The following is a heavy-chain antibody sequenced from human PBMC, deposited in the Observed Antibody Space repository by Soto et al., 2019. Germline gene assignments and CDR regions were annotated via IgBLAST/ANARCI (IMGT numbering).Heavy chain of an antibody. CDR2: IIPILDMT. CDR3: SVGEDGDYPYTRNDGFEI. CDR1: GGSFGSNS. V-gene: IGHV1-69*02. Sequence: QVQLVQSGAEVKKPGSSGKVSCKASGGSFGSNSITWVRQAPGQGLEWMGRIIPILDMTNYPQKMQDRVKITANKSTRRGYLDLSSLRSEDTAMYYCSVGEDGDYPYTRNDGFEIWGQGTRVHVSS. J-gene: IGHJ3*02. D-gene: IGHD4-17*01.